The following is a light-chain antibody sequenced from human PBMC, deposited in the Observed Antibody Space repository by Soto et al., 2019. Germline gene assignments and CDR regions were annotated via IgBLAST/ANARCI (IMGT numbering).Light chain of an antibody. CDR3: QQYNNWPWT. J-gene: IGKJ1*01. Sequence: EIVLTQSPATLSLSPGERATLSCGASQSVSSNYLAWYQQKPGLAPRLLIYGASTRAPGFPARFSGSGSGTDFTLTISSLQSEDFAVYYCQQYNNWPWTFGQGTKVDIK. CDR2: GAS. V-gene: IGKV3-15*01. CDR1: QSVSSN.